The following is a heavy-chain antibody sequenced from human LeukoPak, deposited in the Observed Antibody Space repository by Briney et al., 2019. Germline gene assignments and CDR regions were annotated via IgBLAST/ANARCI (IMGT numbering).Heavy chain of an antibody. CDR2: ISGSGGST. Sequence: GGSLRLSCAASGFTFSSYAMSWVRQAPGKGLEWVSAISGSGGSTYYADSVKGRFTISRDNSKNTLYLQMNSLRAEDTAVYYCAKDVGYCSNTSCYIFDYWGQGTLVTVSS. CDR3: AKDVGYCSNTSCYIFDY. J-gene: IGHJ4*02. CDR1: GFTFSSYA. V-gene: IGHV3-23*01. D-gene: IGHD2-2*02.